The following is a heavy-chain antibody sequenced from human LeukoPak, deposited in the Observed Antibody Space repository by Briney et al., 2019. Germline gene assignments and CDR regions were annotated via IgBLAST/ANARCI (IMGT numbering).Heavy chain of an antibody. CDR2: IYYSGST. V-gene: IGHV4-59*08. CDR3: ARVEGWFDS. Sequence: PSETLSLTCTVSGGSISSYYWSWIRQPPGKGLEWIGYIYYSGSTNYNPSLKSRVTISVDTSKDQFSLKLSSVTAADTAVYSCARVEGWFDSWGQGTLVTVSS. J-gene: IGHJ5*01. CDR1: GGSISSYY.